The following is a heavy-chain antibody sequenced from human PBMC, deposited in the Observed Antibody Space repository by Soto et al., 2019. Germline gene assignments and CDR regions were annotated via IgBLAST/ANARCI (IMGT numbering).Heavy chain of an antibody. D-gene: IGHD2-15*01. V-gene: IGHV1-2*02. CDR1: GYRFSDYY. J-gene: IGHJ6*03. Sequence: QVQLVQSGAEVKKPGASVTVSCKASGYRFSDYYLHWVRQAPGQGPEWMGWMNPNSGDTKYAQKFKGRVTMTRDTSVRTAFMELNLLKSDDTAVYYCARESGGATATLDYYYFYMGVWGIGTTVTVSS. CDR2: MNPNSGDT. CDR3: ARESGGATATLDYYYFYMGV.